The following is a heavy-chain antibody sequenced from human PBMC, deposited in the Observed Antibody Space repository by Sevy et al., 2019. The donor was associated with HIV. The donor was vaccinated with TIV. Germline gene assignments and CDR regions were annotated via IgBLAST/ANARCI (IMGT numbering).Heavy chain of an antibody. D-gene: IGHD2-8*01. V-gene: IGHV3-23*01. CDR1: GFDFSIYS. CDR3: AREGCTKPHDY. J-gene: IGHJ4*02. Sequence: GGSLRLSCAASGFDFSIYSMIWVRQAPGKGLEWVSTISFGCGKINYADSVKGRFTISRDNSKSSVYLQMNNMRVEDTAVYYCAREGCTKPHDYWGQGTLVTVSS. CDR2: ISFGCGKI.